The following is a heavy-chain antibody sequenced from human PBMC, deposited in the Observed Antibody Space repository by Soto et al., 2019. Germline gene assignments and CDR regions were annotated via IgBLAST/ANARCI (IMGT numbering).Heavy chain of an antibody. CDR1: GDSVSTNIAA. Sequence: PSQTLSLTFAISGDSVSTNIAAWSCISQSPSRGLEWLGRTLYRSSKWYNEYAVSVKSRMTINPDTSKNQFSLQLNSVTPEDTAVYYCARDAAPTLNYPHGMDVWGQGTAVTVSS. CDR2: TLYRSSKWYN. D-gene: IGHD1-7*01. CDR3: ARDAAPTLNYPHGMDV. J-gene: IGHJ6*02. V-gene: IGHV6-1*01.